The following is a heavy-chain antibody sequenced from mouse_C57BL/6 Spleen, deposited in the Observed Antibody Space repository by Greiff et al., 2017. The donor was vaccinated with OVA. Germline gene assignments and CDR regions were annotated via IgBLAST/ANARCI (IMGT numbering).Heavy chain of an antibody. CDR3: ARISDGYYKSYAMDY. CDR1: GFTFSDYG. CDR2: ISSGSSTI. J-gene: IGHJ4*01. V-gene: IGHV5-17*01. D-gene: IGHD2-3*01. Sequence: EVQVVESGGGLVKPRGSLKLSCAASGFTFSDYGMHWVRQAPEKGLEWVAYISSGSSTIYYADTVKGRFTISRDNAKNTLFLQMTSLRSEDTAMYYCARISDGYYKSYAMDYWGQGTSVTVSS.